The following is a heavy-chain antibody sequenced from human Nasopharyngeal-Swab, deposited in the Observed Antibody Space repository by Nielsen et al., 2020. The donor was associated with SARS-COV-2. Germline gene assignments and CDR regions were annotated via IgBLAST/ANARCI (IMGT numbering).Heavy chain of an antibody. D-gene: IGHD5-12*01. CDR3: AGDSVATGRVFDY. CDR2: IYYSGST. J-gene: IGHJ4*02. CDR1: GGSISSGGYY. Sequence: SETLSLTCTVSGGSISSGGYYWSWIRQHPGKGLEWIGYIYYSGSTYYNPSLKSRVTISVDTSKNQFSLKLSSVTAADTAVYYCAGDSVATGRVFDYWGQGTLVTVSS. V-gene: IGHV4-31*03.